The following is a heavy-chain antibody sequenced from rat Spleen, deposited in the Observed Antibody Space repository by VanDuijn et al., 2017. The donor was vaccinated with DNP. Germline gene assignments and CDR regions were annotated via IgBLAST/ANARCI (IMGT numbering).Heavy chain of an antibody. D-gene: IGHD1-7*01. CDR3: ARHPLRVYAMDA. CDR1: GFTFSNYY. J-gene: IGHJ4*01. V-gene: IGHV5S11*01. Sequence: EVQLVESGGGLVQPGRSMKLSCAASGFTFSNYYMAWVRQAPTKGLEWVASISPGGGNTYYRDSVKGRFTISRDNAKSTLYLQMDSLRSEGTATYYGARHPLRVYAMDAWGQGTSVTVSS. CDR2: ISPGGGNT.